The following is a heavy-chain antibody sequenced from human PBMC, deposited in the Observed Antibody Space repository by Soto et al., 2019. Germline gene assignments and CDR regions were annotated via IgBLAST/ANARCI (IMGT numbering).Heavy chain of an antibody. D-gene: IGHD2-2*01. CDR2: IIPIFGTA. J-gene: IGHJ1*01. V-gene: IGHV1-69*13. CDR3: AREGDPVIVVVPAATSRAEYFQH. CDR1: GGTFSSYA. Sequence: VASVKVSCKASGGTFSSYAISWVRQAPGQGLEWMGGIIPIFGTANYAQKFQGRVTITADESTSTAYMELSSLRSEDTAVYYCAREGDPVIVVVPAATSRAEYFQHWGQGTLVTVSS.